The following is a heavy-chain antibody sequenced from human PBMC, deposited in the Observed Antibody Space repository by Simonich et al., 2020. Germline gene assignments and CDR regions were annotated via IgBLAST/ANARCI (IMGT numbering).Heavy chain of an antibody. J-gene: IGHJ4*02. Sequence: QVQLVQSGAEVKKPGASVKVSCKASGYTFTGYYMHWVRQAPGQGLEWMGWINPNSGGKNYAQKVQGRVTITRETTISTAYMELSRLRYDDTAVYYCASSKRGYNWNDFDYWGQGTLVTVSS. CDR3: ASSKRGYNWNDFDY. CDR2: INPNSGGK. CDR1: GYTFTGYY. V-gene: IGHV1-2*02. D-gene: IGHD1-1*01.